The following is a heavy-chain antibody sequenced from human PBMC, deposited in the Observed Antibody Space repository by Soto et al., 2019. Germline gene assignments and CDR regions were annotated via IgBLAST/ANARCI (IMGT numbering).Heavy chain of an antibody. V-gene: IGHV4-31*03. CDR2: IYTSRTT. J-gene: IGHJ4*02. CDR1: GDSFGSGSYY. Sequence: QVQLQESGPGLVKPSQTLSLTCTVSGDSFGSGSYYWCWLRQHPGKGLEWIGYIYTSRTTYYNPYLRSRVTIAGDTSKNQFSLKLNSVTAADTAVYYCARCNTRDSSIDFWGQGTLVTVYS. D-gene: IGHD2-15*01. CDR3: ARCNTRDSSIDF.